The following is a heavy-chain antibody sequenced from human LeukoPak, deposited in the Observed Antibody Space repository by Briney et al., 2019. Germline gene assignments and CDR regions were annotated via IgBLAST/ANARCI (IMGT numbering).Heavy chain of an antibody. J-gene: IGHJ4*02. CDR2: ISWNSGSI. CDR3: AKDLGDN. CDR1: GFTFDDYA. V-gene: IGHV3-9*01. Sequence: PGGPLRLSCAASGFTFDDYAVHWVRQAPGKGLEWVSGISWNSGSIGYADSVKGRFTISRDNAKNSLYLQMNSLRAEDTALYYCAKDLGDNWGQGTLVTVSS.